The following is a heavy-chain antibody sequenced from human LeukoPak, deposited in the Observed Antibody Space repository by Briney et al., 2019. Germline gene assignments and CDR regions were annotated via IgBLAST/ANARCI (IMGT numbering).Heavy chain of an antibody. J-gene: IGHJ4*02. CDR2: IYTSGTT. CDR1: GDSISSGSFY. CDR3: ARDVIAAPGTSDY. Sequence: SETLSLTCSVSGDSISSGSFYWSWIRQPAGRGLEWIGRIYTSGTTNYNPSLKSRVTISVDTSKNQFSLKLSSVTAADTAVYYCARDVIAAPGTSDYWGQGALVTVSS. D-gene: IGHD6-13*01. V-gene: IGHV4-61*02.